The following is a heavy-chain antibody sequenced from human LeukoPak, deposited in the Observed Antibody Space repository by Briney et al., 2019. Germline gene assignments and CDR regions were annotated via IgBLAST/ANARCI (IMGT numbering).Heavy chain of an antibody. CDR3: AKVSWSRSSPDS. V-gene: IGHV3-23*01. Sequence: PGGSLRLSCVVSGFTASDFDMSWVRQAPGKGLQWVSGIRDRGGNTYYSDPVKGRFTMSGDNSKNTLYLQMNSLRVEDTAKYYCAKVSWSRSSPDSWGQGTLVTVSS. D-gene: IGHD1-26*01. J-gene: IGHJ5*02. CDR1: GFTASDFD. CDR2: IRDRGGNT.